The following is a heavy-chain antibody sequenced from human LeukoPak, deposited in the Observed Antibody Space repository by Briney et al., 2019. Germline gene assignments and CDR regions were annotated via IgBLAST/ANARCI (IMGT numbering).Heavy chain of an antibody. CDR1: GGSFSGYY. J-gene: IGHJ5*02. CDR3: ARVPTMVRGVKRFDP. CDR2: INHSGST. V-gene: IGHV4-34*01. Sequence: SETLSLTCAVYGGSFSGYYWSWIRQPPGKGLEWIGEINHSGSTNYNPSLKSRVTISVDTSKNQFSPKLSSVTAADTAVYYCARVPTMVRGVKRFDPWGQGTLVTVSS. D-gene: IGHD3-10*01.